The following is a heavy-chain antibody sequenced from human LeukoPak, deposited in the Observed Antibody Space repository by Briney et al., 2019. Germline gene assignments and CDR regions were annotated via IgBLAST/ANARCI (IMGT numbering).Heavy chain of an antibody. CDR2: ISSSSSYI. CDR3: ARGGYCSSTSCYPSWFDP. CDR1: GFTFRSYS. V-gene: IGHV3-21*01. J-gene: IGHJ5*02. D-gene: IGHD2-2*01. Sequence: PGGSLRLSCAASGFTFRSYSMNWVRQAPGKGLEWVSSISSSSSYIYYADSVKGRLTFSRDNAKNSLYLQMNSLRAEDTAVYYCARGGYCSSTSCYPSWFDPWGQGTLVTVSS.